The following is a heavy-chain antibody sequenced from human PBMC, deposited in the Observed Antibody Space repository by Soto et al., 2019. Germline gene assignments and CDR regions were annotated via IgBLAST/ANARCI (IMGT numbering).Heavy chain of an antibody. D-gene: IGHD2-15*01. CDR3: ARACSGRLPRRADYYYAMDV. CDR1: GFSFSTYD. Sequence: GGSLRLSCAASGFSFSTYDMHWVRQVSGKGLEWVSAIGSADDPYYLGSVKGRFTISRENAKNSLYLQMNSLRAGDTAVYYCARACSGRLPRRADYYYAMDVWGPGTTVTVSS. V-gene: IGHV3-13*05. CDR2: IGSADDP. J-gene: IGHJ6*02.